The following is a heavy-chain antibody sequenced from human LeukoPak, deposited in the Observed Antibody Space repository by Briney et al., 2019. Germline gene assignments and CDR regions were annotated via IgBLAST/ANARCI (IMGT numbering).Heavy chain of an antibody. CDR3: ATMVGPRFGTYYFDL. Sequence: GGSLRLSCVGSGFSFSDYALEWVRQPPGKGLEWVASITPKSGYIYYTPSVKGRFTISRDNARRSVYLQMNSLRADDTALYYCATMVGPRFGTYYFDLWGQGVQVTVSS. D-gene: IGHD3-16*01. J-gene: IGHJ4*01. V-gene: IGHV3-21*01. CDR2: ITPKSGYI. CDR1: GFSFSDYA.